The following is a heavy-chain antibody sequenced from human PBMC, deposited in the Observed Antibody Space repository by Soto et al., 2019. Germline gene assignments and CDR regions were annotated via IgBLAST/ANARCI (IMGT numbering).Heavy chain of an antibody. Sequence: PGGSLRLSCAASGVTFSSYGMHWVRQAPGKGLEWVAVIWYDGSNKYYADSVKGRFTISRDNSKNTLYLQMNSLRAEDTAVYYCARCLVYSSSCYVDAFAIWSQGTIVTVSS. CDR3: ARCLVYSSSCYVDAFAI. CDR2: IWYDGSNK. V-gene: IGHV3-33*01. D-gene: IGHD6-13*01. CDR1: GVTFSSYG. J-gene: IGHJ3*02.